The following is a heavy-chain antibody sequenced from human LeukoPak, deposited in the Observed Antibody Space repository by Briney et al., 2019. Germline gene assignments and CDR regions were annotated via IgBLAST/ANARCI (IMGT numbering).Heavy chain of an antibody. CDR1: GGSFSGYY. J-gene: IGHJ4*02. CDR2: INHSGST. D-gene: IGHD3-22*01. V-gene: IGHV4-34*01. Sequence: KTSETLSLTCAVYGGSFSGYYWSWIRQPPGKGLEWIGEINHSGSTNYNPSLKSRVTISVDTSKNQFSLKLSSVTAADTAVYYCARGLVYYYDSSGTFDYWGQGILVTVSS. CDR3: ARGLVYYYDSSGTFDY.